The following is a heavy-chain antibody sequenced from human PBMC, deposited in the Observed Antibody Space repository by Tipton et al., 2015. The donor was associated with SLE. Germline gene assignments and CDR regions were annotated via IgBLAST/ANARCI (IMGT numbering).Heavy chain of an antibody. CDR1: GGSISSYY. J-gene: IGHJ4*02. Sequence: TLSLTCTVSGGSISSYYWSWIRQPPGKGLEWIGYIYYSRSTNYNPSLKSRVTISVDTSKNQFSLKLSSVTAADTAVYYCARLEDTAMVTGYWGQGTLVTVSS. D-gene: IGHD5-18*01. V-gene: IGHV4-59*08. CDR2: IYYSRST. CDR3: ARLEDTAMVTGY.